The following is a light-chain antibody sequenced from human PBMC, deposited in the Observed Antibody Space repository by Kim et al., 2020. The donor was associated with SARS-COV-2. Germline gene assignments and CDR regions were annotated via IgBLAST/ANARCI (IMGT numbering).Light chain of an antibody. V-gene: IGKV3-20*01. Sequence: EIVLTQSPGTLSLSPVERATLSCRTSQSVSSSYLAWYHQKPGQAPRLLIYGASSRTTGIPDRFSGSGSGTNFTLIISRLEPEDFAVYFCHQYGNSFGQGTKLEI. J-gene: IGKJ2*01. CDR1: QSVSSSY. CDR3: HQYGNS. CDR2: GAS.